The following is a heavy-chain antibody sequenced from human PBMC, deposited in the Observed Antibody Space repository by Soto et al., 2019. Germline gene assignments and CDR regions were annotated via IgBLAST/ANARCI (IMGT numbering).Heavy chain of an antibody. CDR2: IIYSSGSI. Sequence: GGSLRLPCVASGLTFSEYAMDWVGKPPRTALVWVSGIIYSSGSIDYSASVKCRFSVSRDNDKNSLYLQMDNLRPDDTSFYYCTNGAPYHPGPDYWGQGTLATVSS. CDR1: GLTFSEYA. J-gene: IGHJ4*02. D-gene: IGHD2-15*01. V-gene: IGHV3-9*01. CDR3: TNGAPYHPGPDY.